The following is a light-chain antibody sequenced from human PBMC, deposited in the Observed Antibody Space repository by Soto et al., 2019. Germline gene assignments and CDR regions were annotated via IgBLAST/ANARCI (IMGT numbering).Light chain of an antibody. CDR2: ENN. J-gene: IGLJ3*02. CDR3: GTWDSSLSAGV. V-gene: IGLV1-51*02. CDR1: SSNIGNNY. Sequence: QSVLAHPPSVSAALGQKVTISCSGSSSNIGNNYVSWYQQLPGTAPKLLIYENNKRPSGIPDRFSGSKSGTSATLGITGLQTGDEADYYCGTWDSSLSAGVFGGGTKLTVL.